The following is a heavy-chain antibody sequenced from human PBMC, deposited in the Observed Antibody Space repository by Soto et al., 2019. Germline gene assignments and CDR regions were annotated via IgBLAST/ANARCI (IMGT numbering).Heavy chain of an antibody. D-gene: IGHD2-21*01. J-gene: IGHJ4*02. CDR3: ARSLSAVIYFDY. CDR2: IYYSGST. CDR1: GGSISTYH. V-gene: IGHV4-59*01. Sequence: ASETLSLTCTVSGGSISTYHWSWIRQPPGKGLEWIGYIYYSGSTNYNPSLKSRVTISVDTSKNQFFLKLSSVTAADTAVYYCARSLSAVIYFDYWGQGTLVTVSS.